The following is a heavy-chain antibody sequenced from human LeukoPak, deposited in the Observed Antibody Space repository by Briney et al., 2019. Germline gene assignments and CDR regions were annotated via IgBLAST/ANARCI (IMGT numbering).Heavy chain of an antibody. CDR1: GGTFSSYA. Sequence: SVKVSCKASGGTFSSYAISWVRQAPGQGLEWMGRIIPILGIANYAQKFQGRVTITADKSTSTAYMELSSLRSEDTAVYYCARGGEETGYYTYYFDYWGQGNLVTVSS. V-gene: IGHV1-69*04. CDR2: IIPILGIA. J-gene: IGHJ4*02. D-gene: IGHD3/OR15-3a*01. CDR3: ARGGEETGYYTYYFDY.